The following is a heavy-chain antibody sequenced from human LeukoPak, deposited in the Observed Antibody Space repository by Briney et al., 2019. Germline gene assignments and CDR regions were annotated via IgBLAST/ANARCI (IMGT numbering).Heavy chain of an antibody. Sequence: GASVKVSCKASGGTFSSYAISWVRQAPGQGLEWMGGIIPIFGTANYAQKFQGRVTITADESTSTAYMELSSLRSEDTAVYYCARCGKAGVLTGIYYFDYWGQGTLVTVSS. CDR1: GGTFSSYA. V-gene: IGHV1-69*13. CDR3: ARCGKAGVLTGIYYFDY. J-gene: IGHJ4*02. D-gene: IGHD3-9*01. CDR2: IIPIFGTA.